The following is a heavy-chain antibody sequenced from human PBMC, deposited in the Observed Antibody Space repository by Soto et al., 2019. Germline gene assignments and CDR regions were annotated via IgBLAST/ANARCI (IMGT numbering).Heavy chain of an antibody. CDR2: IYYSGST. V-gene: IGHV4-31*03. CDR3: ARDWRDTASPYLRFDP. Sequence: QVQLQESGPGLVKPSQTLSLTCTVSGGSISRGGYYWSWIRRHPGKGLEWIGYIYYSGSTYYNPSLKSRVTISVDTSKNQFSLKLSSVTAADTAVYYCARDWRDTASPYLRFDPWGQGTLVTVSS. D-gene: IGHD5-18*01. CDR1: GGSISRGGYY. J-gene: IGHJ5*02.